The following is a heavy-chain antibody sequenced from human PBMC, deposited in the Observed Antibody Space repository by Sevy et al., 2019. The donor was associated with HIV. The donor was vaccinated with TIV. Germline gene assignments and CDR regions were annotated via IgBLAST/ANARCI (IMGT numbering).Heavy chain of an antibody. J-gene: IGHJ4*02. V-gene: IGHV1-18*01. CDR3: ARDRRVYHSSFGRADF. Sequence: ASVKVSCRASGYTFTSYGISWVRQAPGKGLEWLGWISGYDGKTNYAQKVQGRVTMNTDTLTTTAYMELRGLRIDDTAVYYCARDRRVYHSSFGRADFWAQGTLVTVSS. D-gene: IGHD3-22*01. CDR1: GYTFTSYG. CDR2: ISGYDGKT.